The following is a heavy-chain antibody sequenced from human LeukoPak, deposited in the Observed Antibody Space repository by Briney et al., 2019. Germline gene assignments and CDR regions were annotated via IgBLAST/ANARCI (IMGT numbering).Heavy chain of an antibody. CDR2: IGTAGEI. V-gene: IGHV3-13*01. CDR3: ARVDWYSSSWYQDAFDI. Sequence: GGSLRLSCAASGFTFRSYDMHWVRQATGKGLEWVSGIGTAGEIYYPGSVKGRFTISRENAKNSLYLQMNSLRAEDTAVYYCARVDWYSSSWYQDAFDIWGQGTMVTVSS. J-gene: IGHJ3*02. D-gene: IGHD6-13*01. CDR1: GFTFRSYD.